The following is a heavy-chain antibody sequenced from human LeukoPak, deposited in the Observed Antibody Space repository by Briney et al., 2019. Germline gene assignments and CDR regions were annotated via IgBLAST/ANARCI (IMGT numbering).Heavy chain of an antibody. J-gene: IGHJ4*02. Sequence: ASVKVSCKASGYTFTGYYTHWVRQAPGQGLEWMGWINPNSGGTNYAQKFQGWVTMTRDTSISTAYMELSRLRSDDTAVYYCARVEHSSSWYQALDYWGQGTLVTVSS. CDR3: ARVEHSSSWYQALDY. V-gene: IGHV1-2*04. CDR1: GYTFTGYY. D-gene: IGHD6-13*01. CDR2: INPNSGGT.